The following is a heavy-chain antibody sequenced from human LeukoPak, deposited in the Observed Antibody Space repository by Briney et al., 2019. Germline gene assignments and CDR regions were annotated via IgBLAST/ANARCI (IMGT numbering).Heavy chain of an antibody. CDR1: GGSISSYY. CDR2: ISDIGSI. J-gene: IGHJ4*02. D-gene: IGHD2/OR15-2a*01. Sequence: SETLSLTCTDSGGSISSYYWSWIRQPPGKGLEWIAYISDIGSINYNPSLKSRVTISLDTSKNQFSLKLSSVTAADTAVYYCAGHHPRNTVDFWGPGTLVTVSS. V-gene: IGHV4-59*08. CDR3: AGHHPRNTVDF.